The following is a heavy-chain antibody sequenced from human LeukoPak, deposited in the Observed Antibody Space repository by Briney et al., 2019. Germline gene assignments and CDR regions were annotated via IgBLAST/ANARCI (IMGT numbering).Heavy chain of an antibody. CDR2: ISSSSSTI. CDR3: ARDRGIAVADYFDY. Sequence: GGSLRPSCAASGFTFSSYSMNWVRQAPGKGLEWVSYISSSSSTIYYADSVKGRFTISRDNAKNSLYLQMNSLRAEDTAVYYCARDRGIAVADYFDYWGQGTLVTVSS. D-gene: IGHD6-19*01. V-gene: IGHV3-48*01. J-gene: IGHJ4*02. CDR1: GFTFSSYS.